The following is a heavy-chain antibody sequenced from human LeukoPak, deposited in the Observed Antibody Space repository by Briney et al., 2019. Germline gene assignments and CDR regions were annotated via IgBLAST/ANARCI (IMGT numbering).Heavy chain of an antibody. CDR1: GFTFSTSG. CDR2: ISYDGSNK. D-gene: IGHD2-2*01. Sequence: GGSLRLSCAASGFTFSTSGIYWVRQAPGKGLEWVAVISYDGSNKYYADSVKGRFAISRVSSKNTLYLQMNSLRAEDTAVYYCAKGPSSISWFDYWGQGTLVTVSS. V-gene: IGHV3-30*18. J-gene: IGHJ4*02. CDR3: AKGPSSISWFDY.